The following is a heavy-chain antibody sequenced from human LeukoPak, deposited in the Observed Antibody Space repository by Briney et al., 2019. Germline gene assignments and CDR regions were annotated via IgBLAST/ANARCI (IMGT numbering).Heavy chain of an antibody. Sequence: GGSLRLSCAASGFTFSDYYMSWIRQAPGKGLEWVSYISSSGSTIYYADSVKGRFTISRDNAKNSLYLQMNSLRAEDTAVYYCARDPGPEVLYSSYYYYGMDVWGQGTTVTVSS. CDR1: GFTFSDYY. CDR3: ARDPGPEVLYSSYYYYGMDV. V-gene: IGHV3-11*01. J-gene: IGHJ6*02. D-gene: IGHD6-13*01. CDR2: ISSSGSTI.